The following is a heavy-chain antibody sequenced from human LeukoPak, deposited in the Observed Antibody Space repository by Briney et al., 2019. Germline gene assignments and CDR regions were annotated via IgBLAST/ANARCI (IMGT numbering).Heavy chain of an antibody. Sequence: GGSLRLSCVASAFTFNNFVMTWVRQAPGKGLEWVSSISSSGDRTYYADSVKGRFTMSRDNSKNTLYLQMNSLRAEDTAIYYCAKKAPTANGWFDPWGQGTLVTVSS. CDR1: AFTFNNFV. CDR2: ISSSGDRT. D-gene: IGHD2-8*01. CDR3: AKKAPTANGWFDP. J-gene: IGHJ5*02. V-gene: IGHV3-23*01.